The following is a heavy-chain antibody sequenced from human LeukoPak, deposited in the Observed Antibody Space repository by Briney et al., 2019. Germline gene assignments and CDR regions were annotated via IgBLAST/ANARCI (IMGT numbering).Heavy chain of an antibody. J-gene: IGHJ4*02. CDR1: GFTFSSYS. D-gene: IGHD1-26*01. V-gene: IGHV3-48*04. Sequence: GGSLRLSCAASGFTFSSYSMNWVRQAPGKGLEWVSYISSSSSTIYYADSVKGRFTISRDNAKNSLYLQMNSLRAEDTAVYCCARDLEFEGMSYADDYWGQGTLVTVSS. CDR2: ISSSSSTI. CDR3: ARDLEFEGMSYADDY.